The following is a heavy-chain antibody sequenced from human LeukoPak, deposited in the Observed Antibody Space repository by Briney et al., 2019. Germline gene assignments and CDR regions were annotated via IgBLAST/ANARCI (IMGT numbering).Heavy chain of an antibody. J-gene: IGHJ4*02. Sequence: ASVKVSCKASGYTFTSYDINWVRQATGQGLEWMGWMNPNSGNTGYAQKFQGRVTMTRNTSISTAYMELSSLRSEDTAVYYCATDLAAAVSTFDYWGQGTLVTVSS. CDR3: ATDLAAAVSTFDY. V-gene: IGHV1-8*01. CDR2: MNPNSGNT. D-gene: IGHD6-13*01. CDR1: GYTFTSYD.